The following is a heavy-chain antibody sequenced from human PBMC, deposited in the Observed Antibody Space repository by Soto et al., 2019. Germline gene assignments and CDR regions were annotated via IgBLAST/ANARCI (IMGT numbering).Heavy chain of an antibody. CDR1: GGTFSSYT. V-gene: IGHV1-69*02. CDR2: IIPILGIA. CDR3: ARVLVATMKEAYYMDV. J-gene: IGHJ6*03. D-gene: IGHD5-12*01. Sequence: QVQLVQSGAEVKKPGSSVKVSCKASGGTFSSYTISWVRQAPGQGLEWMGRIIPILGIANYAQKFQGRVTITADKSTSTAYMELSSLRSEDTAVYDCARVLVATMKEAYYMDVWGKGTTVTVCS.